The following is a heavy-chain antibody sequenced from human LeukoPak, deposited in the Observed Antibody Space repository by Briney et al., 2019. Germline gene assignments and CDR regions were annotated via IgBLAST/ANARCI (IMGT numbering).Heavy chain of an antibody. CDR1: GGTFSSYA. Sequence: SVKVSCTASGGTFSSYAISWVRQAPGQGLEWMGGIIPIFGTANYAQKFQGRVTITADESTSTAYMELSSLRSEDTAVYYCASFESETDYYDSSGSLWYYFDYWGQGTLVTVSS. D-gene: IGHD3-22*01. V-gene: IGHV1-69*13. CDR2: IIPIFGTA. J-gene: IGHJ4*02. CDR3: ASFESETDYYDSSGSLWYYFDY.